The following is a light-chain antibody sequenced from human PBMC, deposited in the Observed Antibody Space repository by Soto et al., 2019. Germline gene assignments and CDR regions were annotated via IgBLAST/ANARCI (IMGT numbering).Light chain of an antibody. CDR1: QGISSD. CDR3: QQLNSYPIT. J-gene: IGKJ5*01. V-gene: IGKV1-9*01. CDR2: TAS. Sequence: DIQLTQSTSFLSASVGDRVTITCRASQGISSDLAWYQQKPGKAPKLLIYTASTLQSGVPSRFSGSGSGTELTLTISCLQPEDFATYYCQQLNSYPITFGQGTRLEIK.